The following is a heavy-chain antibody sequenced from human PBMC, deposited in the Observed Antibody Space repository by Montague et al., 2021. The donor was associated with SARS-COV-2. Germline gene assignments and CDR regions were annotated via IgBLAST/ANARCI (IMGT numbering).Heavy chain of an antibody. D-gene: IGHD2-2*01. V-gene: IGHV4-39*01. Sequence: SETLSLTCTVSGGSISSSSYYWGWIRPPPGKGLEWIGSIYYSGSTYYNPSLKSRVTISVDTSKNQFSLRLSSVTAADTAVYYCARLHCSSTSCYYLFFSDTSHFHYGGQGTLFTVSS. J-gene: IGHJ4*02. CDR1: GGSISSSSYY. CDR3: ARLHCSSTSCYYLFFSDTSHFHY. CDR2: IYYSGST.